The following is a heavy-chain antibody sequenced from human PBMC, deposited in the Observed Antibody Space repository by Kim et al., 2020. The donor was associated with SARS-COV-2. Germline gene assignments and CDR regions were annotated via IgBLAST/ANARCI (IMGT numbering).Heavy chain of an antibody. D-gene: IGHD2-15*01. V-gene: IGHV3-30*18. CDR1: GFTFSSYG. CDR3: AKDQGYCSGGSCYSGLYY. Sequence: LSLTCAASGFTFSSYGMHWVRQAPGKGLEWVAVISYDGSNKYYADSVKGRFTISRDNSKNTLYLQMNSLRAEDTAVYYCAKDQGYCSGGSCYSGLYY. J-gene: IGHJ6*01. CDR2: ISYDGSNK.